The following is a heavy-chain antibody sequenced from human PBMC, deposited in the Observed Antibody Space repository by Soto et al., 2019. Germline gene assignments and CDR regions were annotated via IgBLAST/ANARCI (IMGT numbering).Heavy chain of an antibody. CDR1: GYTFTSYY. CDR2: INPSGGST. J-gene: IGHJ6*03. V-gene: IGHV1-46*03. CDR3: AILTYYDYIWGSYRYTREEAYYYYYMDV. Sequence: ASVKVSCKASGYTFTSYYMHWVRQAPGQGLEWMGIINPSGGSTSYAQKFQGRVTMTRDTSTSTVYMELSSLRSEDTAVYYCAILTYYDYIWGSYRYTREEAYYYYYMDVWGKGTTVTVSS. D-gene: IGHD3-16*02.